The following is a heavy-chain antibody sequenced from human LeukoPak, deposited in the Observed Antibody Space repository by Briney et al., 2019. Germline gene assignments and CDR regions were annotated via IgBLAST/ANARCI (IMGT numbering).Heavy chain of an antibody. CDR2: VYPGDSST. V-gene: IGHV5-51*01. J-gene: IGHJ5*02. CDR3: ARLTDYYDSSGYYRNYNWFDP. CDR1: GYSFGNYW. Sequence: GESLKISCRGSGYSFGNYWIAWVRQMPGKGLGWMGIVYPGDSSTKYSPSFQSQVTISVDRSINTAYLQWSSLTASDTAMYYCARLTDYYDSSGYYRNYNWFDPWGQGTLVTVSS. D-gene: IGHD3-22*01.